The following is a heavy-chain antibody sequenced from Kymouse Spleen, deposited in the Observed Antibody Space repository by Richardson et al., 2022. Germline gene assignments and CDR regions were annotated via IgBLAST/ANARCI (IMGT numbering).Heavy chain of an antibody. CDR2: ISSSSSTI. V-gene: IGHV3-48*02. Sequence: EVQLVESGGGLVQPGGSLRLSCAASGFTFSSYSMNWVRQAPGKGLEWVSYISSSSSTIYYADSVKGRFTISRDNAKNSLYLQMNSLRDEDTAVYYCARDRITGTKGDAFDIWGQGTMVTVSS. CDR1: GFTFSSYS. CDR3: ARDRITGTKGDAFDI. D-gene: IGHD1-7*01. J-gene: IGHJ3*02.